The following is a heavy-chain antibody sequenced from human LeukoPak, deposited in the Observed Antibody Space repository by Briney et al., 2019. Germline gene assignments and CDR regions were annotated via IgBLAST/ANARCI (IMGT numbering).Heavy chain of an antibody. CDR1: GGTFSSYA. CDR2: IIPIFGTA. Sequence: SVKVSCKASGGTFSSYAISWVRQTPGQGLEWMGGIIPIFGTANYAQKFQGRVTITADKSTSTAYMELSSLRSEDTAVYYCARAVQVTTGGLFDYWGQGTLVTVSS. D-gene: IGHD4-17*01. J-gene: IGHJ4*02. CDR3: ARAVQVTTGGLFDY. V-gene: IGHV1-69*06.